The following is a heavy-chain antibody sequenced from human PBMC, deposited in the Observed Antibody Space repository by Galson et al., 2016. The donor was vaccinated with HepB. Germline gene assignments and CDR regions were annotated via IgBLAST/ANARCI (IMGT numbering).Heavy chain of an antibody. CDR3: ASQQLWPSFDY. J-gene: IGHJ4*02. CDR1: GFTFSSYV. CDR2: IVGSGGTT. D-gene: IGHD5-18*01. Sequence: SLRLSCAASGFTFSSYVMSWVRQAPGQGLEWVSGIVGSGGTTYYAESVQGRFIVSRDNSKNILHLQMDSLRVEDTAIYYCASQQLWPSFDYWGRGTQVTVSS. V-gene: IGHV3-23*01.